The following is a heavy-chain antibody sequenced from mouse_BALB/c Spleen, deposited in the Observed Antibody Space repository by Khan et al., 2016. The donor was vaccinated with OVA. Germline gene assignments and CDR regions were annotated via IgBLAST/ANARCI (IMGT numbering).Heavy chain of an antibody. CDR3: ASDRNDGYYWYFDV. V-gene: IGHV7-3*02. J-gene: IGHJ1*01. CDR1: GFTFTDYY. Sequence: EVELVESGGGLVQPGGSLRLSCATSGFTFTDYYMSWVRQPPGKALEWLGFIRNKANGYTTEYSASVKGRFTISRDNSQSILYLQMNTLRAEDSATYYFASDRNDGYYWYFDVWGAGTTVTVSS. D-gene: IGHD2-3*01. CDR2: IRNKANGYTT.